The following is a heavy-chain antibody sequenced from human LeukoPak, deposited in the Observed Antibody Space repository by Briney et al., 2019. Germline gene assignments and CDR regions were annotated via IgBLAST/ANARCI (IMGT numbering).Heavy chain of an antibody. J-gene: IGHJ4*02. Sequence: GGSLRLSCAASGFTFSSYGMHWVRQAPGKGLEWVAVISYDGSNKYYADSVKGRFTISRDNSKNTLYLQMNSLRAEDTAVYYCAKDSPRIAAAHWGQGTLVTVTS. D-gene: IGHD6-13*01. V-gene: IGHV3-30*18. CDR1: GFTFSSYG. CDR3: AKDSPRIAAAH. CDR2: ISYDGSNK.